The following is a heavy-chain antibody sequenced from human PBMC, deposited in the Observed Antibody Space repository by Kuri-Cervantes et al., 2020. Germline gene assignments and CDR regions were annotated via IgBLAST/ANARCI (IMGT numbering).Heavy chain of an antibody. CDR1: GGSFSGYF. Sequence: SETLSLTCAVYGGSFSGYFWSWIRQPPGKGLEWIGSIYHSGSTYYNPSLKSRVTISVDTSKNQFSLKLSSVTAADTAVYYCARGTIVPGDWNYYYYYYMDVWGKGTTVTVSS. J-gene: IGHJ6*03. CDR3: ARGTIVPGDWNYYYYYYMDV. V-gene: IGHV4-34*01. D-gene: IGHD7-27*01. CDR2: IYHSGST.